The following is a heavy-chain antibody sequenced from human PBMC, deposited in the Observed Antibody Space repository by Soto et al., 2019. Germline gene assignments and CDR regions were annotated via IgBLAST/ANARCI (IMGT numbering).Heavy chain of an antibody. J-gene: IGHJ5*02. D-gene: IGHD3-10*01. V-gene: IGHV4-34*01. CDR3: ARPRITMVRGVISPTGFDP. CDR1: GGSFGGYY. CDR2: INHSGST. Sequence: PSETLSLTCTVYGGSFGGYYWSWIRHPPGRGRGWFWKINHSGSTNYNHSLKRRFPISVDTAKYQFSLKLSSVTAADTAVYYCARPRITMVRGVISPTGFDPWGQGTLVTVSS.